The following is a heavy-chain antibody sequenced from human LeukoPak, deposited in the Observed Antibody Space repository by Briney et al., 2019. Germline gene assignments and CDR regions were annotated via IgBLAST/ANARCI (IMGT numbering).Heavy chain of an antibody. J-gene: IGHJ5*02. Sequence: GGSPRLSCAASGFTFSNYAMSWVRQAPGKGLEWVASIKQDGSEKYYVDSVKGRFTISRDSAENTVYLQMKSLKGEDTAFYYCARPLLYYYGSETYFWFDLWGQGTLVTVSS. CDR3: ARPLLYYYGSETYFWFDL. CDR2: IKQDGSEK. V-gene: IGHV3-7*01. D-gene: IGHD3-10*01. CDR1: GFTFSNYA.